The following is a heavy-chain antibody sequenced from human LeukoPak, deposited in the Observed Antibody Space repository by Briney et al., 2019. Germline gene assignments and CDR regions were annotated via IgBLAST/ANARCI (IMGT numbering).Heavy chain of an antibody. D-gene: IGHD6-19*01. CDR3: ARDSPEYSSGWYGKQAPDYGMDV. Sequence: PSETLSLTCAVYGGSFSGYYWSWIRQPPGKGLEGIGEINHRGSTNYNPSLKSPVTISVDTSKNQFSLKLSSLTAADTAVYYCARDSPEYSSGWYGKQAPDYGMDVWGQGTTVTVSS. CDR1: GGSFSGYY. CDR2: INHRGST. J-gene: IGHJ6*02. V-gene: IGHV4-34*01.